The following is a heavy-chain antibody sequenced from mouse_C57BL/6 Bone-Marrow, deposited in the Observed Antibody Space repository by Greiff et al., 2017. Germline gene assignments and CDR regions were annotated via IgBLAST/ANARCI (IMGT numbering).Heavy chain of an antibody. CDR3: TRDTDYCRIPYAMDY. CDR2: ISSGGDYI. Sequence: DVMLVESGEGLVKPGGSLKLSCAASGFTFSSYAMSWVRQTPEKRLEWVAYISSGGDYIYSADTVKGRFTISRDTARNTLYLQMSSLKYEDTAMYYCTRDTDYCRIPYAMDYWGQGTSVTVSS. J-gene: IGHJ4*01. D-gene: IGHD1-1*01. V-gene: IGHV5-9-1*02. CDR1: GFTFSSYA.